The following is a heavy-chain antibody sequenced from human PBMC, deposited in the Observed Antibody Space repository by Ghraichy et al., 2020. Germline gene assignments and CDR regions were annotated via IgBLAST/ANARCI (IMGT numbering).Heavy chain of an antibody. CDR3: AKDRLPVSNYNFWTDYCLFDY. CDR2: ISGSGDIT. V-gene: IGHV3-23*01. CDR1: GFTFSNYA. D-gene: IGHD3-3*01. J-gene: IGHJ4*02. Sequence: GGSLRLSCVVSGFTFSNYAMSWVRLAPGKGLEWVSVISGSGDITFYADSVKGRFSISRDNSKNTLFLHMNKLRHEDRAVYYCAKDRLPVSNYNFWTDYCLFDYWGQGTLVTVSS.